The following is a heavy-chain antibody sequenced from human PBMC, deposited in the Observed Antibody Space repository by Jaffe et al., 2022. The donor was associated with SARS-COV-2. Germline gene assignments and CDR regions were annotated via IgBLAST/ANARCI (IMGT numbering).Heavy chain of an antibody. V-gene: IGHV3-23*04. CDR2: ISGSYGST. D-gene: IGHD3-10*01. Sequence: EVQLVESGGGLVQPGGSLRLSCAASGFTFSGYAMSWVRQAPGKGLEWVSAISGSYGSTFYADSVKGRFTISRDNSKNTLYLQMNSLRAEDTAVYYCAKALDYYGSGSFDYWGQGTLVTVSS. CDR1: GFTFSGYA. CDR3: AKALDYYGSGSFDY. J-gene: IGHJ4*02.